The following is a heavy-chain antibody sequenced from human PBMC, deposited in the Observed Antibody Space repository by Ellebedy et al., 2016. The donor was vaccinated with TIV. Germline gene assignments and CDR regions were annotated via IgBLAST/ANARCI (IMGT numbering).Heavy chain of an antibody. D-gene: IGHD4-17*01. V-gene: IGHV2-5*01. Sequence: SGPTLVKPTQTLTLTCTFSGFSLTTSGVGVGWIRQPPGKALEWLAVIYGNDDRRYSPSLKSRLIITRDTCKNQVVLTMTNMDPVDTATYYCARSTDYGDYVFDAFDIWGQGTMVTVSS. CDR3: ARSTDYGDYVFDAFDI. CDR2: IYGNDDR. J-gene: IGHJ3*02. CDR1: GFSLTTSGVG.